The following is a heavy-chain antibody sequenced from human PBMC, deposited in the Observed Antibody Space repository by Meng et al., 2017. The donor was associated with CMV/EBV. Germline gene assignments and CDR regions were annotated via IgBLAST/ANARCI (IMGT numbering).Heavy chain of an antibody. CDR3: HAQRGVATIPPTEYYFDY. CDR1: GFTFSNYW. V-gene: IGHV3-7*01. J-gene: IGHJ4*02. Sequence: GESLKISCAASGFTFSNYWMSWVRQAPGKGLEWVANIKQDGSEKYYVDSVKGRFTISRDNAKNSLYLQMNSLRAEDTAVYYCHAQRGVATIPPTEYYFDYWGQGTLVTVSS. CDR2: IKQDGSEK. D-gene: IGHD5-12*01.